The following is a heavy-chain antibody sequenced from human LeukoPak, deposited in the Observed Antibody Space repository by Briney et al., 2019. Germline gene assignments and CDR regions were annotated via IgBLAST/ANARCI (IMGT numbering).Heavy chain of an antibody. V-gene: IGHV3-66*01. CDR1: GLSVTDNY. J-gene: IGHJ5*02. CDR3: ARDLGYSSGWSGFDP. D-gene: IGHD6-19*01. Sequence: GGSLRLSCAASGLSVTDNYMSWVRQAPGKGLEWVAVIYSAGSTFYADSVKGRFTISRDSSKNTVFLQMNSLRVEDTAVYYCARDLGYSSGWSGFDPWGQGTLVTVSS. CDR2: IYSAGST.